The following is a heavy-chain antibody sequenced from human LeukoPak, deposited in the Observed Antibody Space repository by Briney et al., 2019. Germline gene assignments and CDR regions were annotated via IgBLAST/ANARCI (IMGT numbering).Heavy chain of an antibody. D-gene: IGHD2-2*01. CDR3: ARELRYCSSTSCLNWFDP. J-gene: IGHJ5*02. V-gene: IGHV4-59*01. CDR2: IYYSGST. Sequence: SETLSLTCTVSGGSISSYYWSWIRQPPGKGLEWIGYIYYSGSTNYNPSLKSRVTISVYTSKNQFSLKLSSVTAADTAVYYCARELRYCSSTSCLNWFDPWGQGALVTVSS. CDR1: GGSISSYY.